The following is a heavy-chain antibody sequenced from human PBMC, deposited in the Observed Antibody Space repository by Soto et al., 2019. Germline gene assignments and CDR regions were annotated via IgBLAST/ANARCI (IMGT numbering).Heavy chain of an antibody. Sequence: SETLSLTCTVSGGSISSYYWSWIRQPPGKGLEWIAYIYYSGSTNYNPSLKSRVTISVDTSKNQFSLKLSSVTAADTAVYYCARIHPTVDYYYHMDVRGKGTTDTVSS. CDR2: IYYSGST. D-gene: IGHD4-17*01. V-gene: IGHV4-59*01. CDR1: GGSISSYY. J-gene: IGHJ6*03. CDR3: ARIHPTVDYYYHMDV.